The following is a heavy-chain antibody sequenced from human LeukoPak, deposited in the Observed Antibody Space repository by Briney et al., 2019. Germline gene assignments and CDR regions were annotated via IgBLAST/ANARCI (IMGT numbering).Heavy chain of an antibody. D-gene: IGHD3-10*01. CDR3: AKGGVPFYYGSGSYCPA. Sequence: ASVKVSCKASEYIFTSYALNWVRQAPGQGLEWMGWINTNTGNPTYAQGFTGRFVFSLDTSVRTAFLQINSLQTEDTAVYYCAKGGVPFYYGSGSYCPAWGQGTLVTVSS. CDR1: EYIFTSYA. J-gene: IGHJ5*02. CDR2: INTNTGNP. V-gene: IGHV7-4-1*02.